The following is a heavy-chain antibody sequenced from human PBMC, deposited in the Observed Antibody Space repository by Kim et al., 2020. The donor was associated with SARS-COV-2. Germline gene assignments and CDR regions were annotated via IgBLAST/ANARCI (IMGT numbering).Heavy chain of an antibody. D-gene: IGHD4-17*01. CDR1: GFSFSTYS. CDR2: IVAGGGDKI. CDR3: ARDYTAYGDYHTFDY. V-gene: IGHV3-21*06. J-gene: IGHJ4*02. Sequence: GGSLRLSCAASGFSFSTYSMNWVRQAPGKGLEWVSSIVAGGGDKIYYADSVKGRFTISRDNAKNSLYLQLNSLTTGDTAVYFCARDYTAYGDYHTFDYWGQGTQVTVSS.